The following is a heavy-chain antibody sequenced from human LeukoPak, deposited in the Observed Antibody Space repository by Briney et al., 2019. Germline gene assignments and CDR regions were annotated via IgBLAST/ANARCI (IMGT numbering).Heavy chain of an antibody. CDR1: GYTFTDYW. D-gene: IGHD3-10*01. J-gene: IGHJ3*02. Sequence: GESLKISCKASGYTFTDYWIGWVRQVPGKGLEWMGLIYPGDSDTRYTSSFQGQVTISADKSVNTAFLQWSSLKASDTAMYYCAKTYYYGSGTPADAFDIWGQGTMVTVSA. CDR2: IYPGDSDT. CDR3: AKTYYYGSGTPADAFDI. V-gene: IGHV5-51*01.